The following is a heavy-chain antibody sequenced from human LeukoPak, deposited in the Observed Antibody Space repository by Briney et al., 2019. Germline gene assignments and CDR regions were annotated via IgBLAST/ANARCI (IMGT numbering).Heavy chain of an antibody. CDR1: GFTFSSYA. Sequence: PGRSLRLSCAASGFTFSSYAMHWVRQAPGKGLEWVAVISYDGSNKYYADSVKGRFTISRDNSKNTLYLQMNSLRAEDTAAYYCARDGPILTKNYFDYWGQGTLVTVSS. V-gene: IGHV3-30-3*01. CDR3: ARDGPILTKNYFDY. D-gene: IGHD2-8*01. J-gene: IGHJ4*02. CDR2: ISYDGSNK.